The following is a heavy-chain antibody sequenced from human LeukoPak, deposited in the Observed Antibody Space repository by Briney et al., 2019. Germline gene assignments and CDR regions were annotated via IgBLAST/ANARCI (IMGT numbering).Heavy chain of an antibody. V-gene: IGHV1-69*05. CDR3: AGRESGYDS. D-gene: IGHD5-12*01. CDR1: GYTFTSYG. CDR2: IIPIFGTA. Sequence: SVKVSCKASGYTFTSYGISWVRQAPGQGLEWMGGIIPIFGTANYAQKFQGRVTITTDESTSTAYMELSSLRSEDTAVYYCAGRESGYDSWGQGTLVTVSS. J-gene: IGHJ5*02.